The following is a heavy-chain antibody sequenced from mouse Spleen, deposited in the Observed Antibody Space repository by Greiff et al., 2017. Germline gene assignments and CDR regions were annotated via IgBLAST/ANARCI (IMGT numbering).Heavy chain of an antibody. V-gene: IGHV5-17*01. CDR2: ISSGSSTI. CDR1: GFTFSDYG. Sequence: EVKLMESGGGLVKPGGSLKLSCAASGFTFSDYGMHWVRQAPEKGLEWVAYISSGSSTIYYADTVKGRFTISRDNAKNTLFLQMTSLRSEDTAMYYCARLTTTWYFDVWGAGTTVTVSS. J-gene: IGHJ1*01. CDR3: ARLTTTWYFDV. D-gene: IGHD2-1*01.